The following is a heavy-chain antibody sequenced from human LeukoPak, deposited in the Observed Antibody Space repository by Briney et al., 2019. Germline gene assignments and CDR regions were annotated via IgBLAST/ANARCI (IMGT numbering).Heavy chain of an antibody. J-gene: IGHJ4*02. CDR1: GGSISSTSYY. V-gene: IGHV4-39*01. D-gene: IGHD6-13*01. CDR3: ARLPAGTWYFDY. Sequence: SETLSLTCTVSGGSISSTSYYWGWIRQPPGKGLEWVAMIYYSGSTYYNPSLKSRVSTSVDTSKNQVSLKVSSVTATDTAVYYCARLPAGTWYFDYWGQGTLVTVSS. CDR2: IYYSGST.